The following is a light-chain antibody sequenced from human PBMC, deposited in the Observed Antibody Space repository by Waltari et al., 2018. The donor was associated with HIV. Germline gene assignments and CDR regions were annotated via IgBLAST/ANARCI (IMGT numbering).Light chain of an antibody. CDR2: WAS. Sequence: DIVMTQSPDSLAVSLGERATINCKSSQSVLHSSNNKNYLAWYQQKPTQPPKLLIYWASTRESGVPDRFSGSGSGTDFTLTISGLQAEDVAVYYCQQYYTTPTFGGGTKVEIK. CDR3: QQYYTTPT. J-gene: IGKJ4*01. CDR1: QSVLHSSNNKNY. V-gene: IGKV4-1*01.